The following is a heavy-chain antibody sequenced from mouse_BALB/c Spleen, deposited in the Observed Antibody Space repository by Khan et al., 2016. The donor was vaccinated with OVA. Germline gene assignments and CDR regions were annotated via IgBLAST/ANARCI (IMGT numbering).Heavy chain of an antibody. V-gene: IGHV3-2*02. Sequence: EVQLQESGPGLVKPSQSLSLTCTVTGYSITSGYGWNWIRQFPGNKLEWMGYISYSGRTNYNPSLKSRISFTRDTSKNQFFLQLNSVTTEDTATYYCARTARIKYWGQGTTLTVSS. J-gene: IGHJ2*01. CDR3: ARTARIKY. CDR1: GYSITSGYG. D-gene: IGHD1-2*01. CDR2: ISYSGRT.